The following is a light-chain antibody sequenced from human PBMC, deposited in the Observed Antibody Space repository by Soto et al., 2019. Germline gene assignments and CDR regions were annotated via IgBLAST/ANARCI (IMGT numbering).Light chain of an antibody. CDR2: EVT. CDR1: SSDVGGYNF. CDR3: FSHRGGDSHV. J-gene: IGLJ1*01. V-gene: IGLV2-8*01. Sequence: QSALTQPPSASGSPGRSVTISCTGASSDVGGYNFVSWYQQHPGKAPKLLIYEVTKRPSGVPDRFSGSKTGNTASLTISGLQAEDEADYYCFSHRGGDSHVFGTGTKLPVL.